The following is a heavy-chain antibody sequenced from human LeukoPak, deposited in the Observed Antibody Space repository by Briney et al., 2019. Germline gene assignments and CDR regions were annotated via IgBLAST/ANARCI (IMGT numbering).Heavy chain of an antibody. V-gene: IGHV4-59*01. CDR2: MYYSGST. Sequence: PSETLSLTCTVSGGFLCNYYWSWIRQPPGKGLEWIGYMYYSGSTNYNPSLKSRVTISVDTSKNQFSLRLTSVTAADTAVYYCARDFTMEQSFDIWGQGTMVTVSS. CDR1: GGFLCNYY. CDR3: ARDFTMEQSFDI. J-gene: IGHJ3*02. D-gene: IGHD1/OR15-1a*01.